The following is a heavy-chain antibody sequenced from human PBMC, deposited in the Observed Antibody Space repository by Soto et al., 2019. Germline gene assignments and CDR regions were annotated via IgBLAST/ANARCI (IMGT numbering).Heavy chain of an antibody. CDR1: GFTFDDYT. J-gene: IGHJ6*02. Sequence: PGGSLRLSCAASGFTFDDYTMHWVRQAPGKGLEWVSLISWDGGSTSYADSVKGRFIISRDNSENSLYLQMDSLRTEDTAFYYCAKDRVAVTGAYYYGLDVWGQGTTVTVSS. D-gene: IGHD6-19*01. CDR3: AKDRVAVTGAYYYGLDV. CDR2: ISWDGGST. V-gene: IGHV3-43*01.